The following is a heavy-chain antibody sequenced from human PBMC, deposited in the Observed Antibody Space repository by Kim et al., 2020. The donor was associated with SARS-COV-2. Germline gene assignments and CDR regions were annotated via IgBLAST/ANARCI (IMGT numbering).Heavy chain of an antibody. CDR2: IIPIFGTA. Sequence: SVKVSCKASGGTFSSYAISWVRQAPGQGLEWMGGIIPIFGTANYAQKFQGRVTITADESTSTAYMELSSLRSEDTAVYYCAVGYSYGYFRVRYRPPFDYWGQGTLVTVSS. CDR3: AVGYSYGYFRVRYRPPFDY. J-gene: IGHJ4*02. V-gene: IGHV1-69*13. D-gene: IGHD5-18*01. CDR1: GGTFSSYA.